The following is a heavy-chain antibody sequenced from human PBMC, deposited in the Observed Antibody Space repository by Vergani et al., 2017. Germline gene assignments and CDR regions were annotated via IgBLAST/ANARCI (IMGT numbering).Heavy chain of an antibody. CDR2: LTGGGGST. CDR1: GFTFSTYA. D-gene: IGHD1-26*01. V-gene: IGHV3-23*01. Sequence: EVQLLESGGSLKQPGGSVRLSCAASGFTFSTYAMHWVRQAPGKGLEWVSALTGGGGSTYYADSFKGRFIISRDNSRDTLYLQMNSLRPEDTATYYCVKDAGSYEIFFDSWCQGTLVTVSS. CDR3: VKDAGSYEIFFDS. J-gene: IGHJ4*02.